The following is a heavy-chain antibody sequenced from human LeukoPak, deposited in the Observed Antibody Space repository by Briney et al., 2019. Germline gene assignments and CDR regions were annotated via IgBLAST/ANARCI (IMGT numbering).Heavy chain of an antibody. CDR2: IYHSGSV. Sequence: SETLSLTCTVSGYSISSGYYWGWIRQPPGKGLEWIGSIYHSGSVYFNPSLKSRVTISVDTSKNQFSLKLSSVTAADTAVYYCARLPAFESGSYGYDYWGQGTLVTVSS. J-gene: IGHJ4*02. V-gene: IGHV4-38-2*02. D-gene: IGHD1-26*01. CDR1: GYSISSGYY. CDR3: ARLPAFESGSYGYDY.